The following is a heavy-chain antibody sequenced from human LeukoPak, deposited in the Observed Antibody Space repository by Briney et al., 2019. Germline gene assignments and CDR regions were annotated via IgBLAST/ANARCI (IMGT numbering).Heavy chain of an antibody. Sequence: SETLSLTCAVYGGSFSGYYWSWIRQPPGKGLEWIGEIIHSGSTNYNPSLKSRVTISVDTSKNQFSLKLSSVTAADTAVYYCAGGPYYYDSSGYYNYYYYGMDVWGQGTTVTVSS. CDR1: GGSFSGYY. J-gene: IGHJ6*02. V-gene: IGHV4-34*12. CDR2: IIHSGST. D-gene: IGHD3-22*01. CDR3: AGGPYYYDSSGYYNYYYYGMDV.